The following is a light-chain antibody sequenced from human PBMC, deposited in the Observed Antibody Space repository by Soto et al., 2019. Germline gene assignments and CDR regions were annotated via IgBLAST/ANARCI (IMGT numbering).Light chain of an antibody. CDR3: CSYAGSYAL. V-gene: IGLV2-11*01. CDR2: EVS. Sequence: QSALTQPRSVSGSPGQSVTISCTGTSSDVGAYNYVSWYQQHPGKVPKVMIFEVSERPSGVPDRFSGSKSGNTASLTISGLQAEDEADYYCCSYAGSYALFGGGTKVTV. CDR1: SSDVGAYNY. J-gene: IGLJ2*01.